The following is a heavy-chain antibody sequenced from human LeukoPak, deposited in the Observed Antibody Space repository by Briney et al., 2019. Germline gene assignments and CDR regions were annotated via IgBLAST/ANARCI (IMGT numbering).Heavy chain of an antibody. CDR3: ARHSPIVSDAFDI. CDR1: GGSISSYY. Sequence: SETLSLTCTVSGGSISSYYWSWIRQPPGKGLEWIGYIYYSGSTNYNPSLKSRVTISVDTSKNQFSLKLSSVTAADTAVYYCARHSPIVSDAFDIWGQGTKVTVSS. V-gene: IGHV4-59*08. CDR2: IYYSGST. J-gene: IGHJ3*02. D-gene: IGHD3-16*02.